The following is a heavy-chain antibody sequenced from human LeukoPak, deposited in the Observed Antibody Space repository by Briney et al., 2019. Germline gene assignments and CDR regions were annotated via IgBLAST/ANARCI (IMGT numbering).Heavy chain of an antibody. D-gene: IGHD2-2*01. CDR2: MYYSGRT. CDR3: ARQASPIVVVPAAIPTLYYFDY. V-gene: IGHV4-39*01. CDR1: GGSISNSYYY. Sequence: SETLSLTCTVSGGSISNSYYYWGWIRQPPGKGLEWIGSMYYSGRTYYNPSLKSRVTISLDTSKNQFFLKLNSVTAADTAVYYCARQASPIVVVPAAIPTLYYFDYWGQGTLVTVSS. J-gene: IGHJ4*02.